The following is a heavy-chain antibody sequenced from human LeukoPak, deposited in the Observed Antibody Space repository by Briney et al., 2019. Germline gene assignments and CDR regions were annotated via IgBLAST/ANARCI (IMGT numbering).Heavy chain of an antibody. CDR2: INHSGST. V-gene: IGHV4-34*01. Sequence: SETLSLTCAVYGGSFSGYYWSWIRQPPGKGLEWIGEINHSGSTNYNPSLKSRVTISVDTSKNQFSLKLSSVTAADTAVYYCARGKRPGSFDYWGQGTLVTVSS. D-gene: IGHD3-10*01. CDR3: ARGKRPGSFDY. J-gene: IGHJ4*02. CDR1: GGSFSGYY.